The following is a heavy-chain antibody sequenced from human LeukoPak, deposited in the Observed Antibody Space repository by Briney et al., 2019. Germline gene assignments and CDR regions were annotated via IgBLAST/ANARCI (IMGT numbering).Heavy chain of an antibody. V-gene: IGHV4-61*02. J-gene: IGHJ4*02. Sequence: SETLSLTCTVSGNSISSGDYYWSWIRQPAGKGLEWIGRIYTSGSTTYNPSLKSRVTISGDTSENQFSLRLSSVTAADTAVYYCARASYSYDISGWVPFDYWGQGTLVTISS. D-gene: IGHD3-22*01. CDR2: IYTSGST. CDR3: ARASYSYDISGWVPFDY. CDR1: GNSISSGDYY.